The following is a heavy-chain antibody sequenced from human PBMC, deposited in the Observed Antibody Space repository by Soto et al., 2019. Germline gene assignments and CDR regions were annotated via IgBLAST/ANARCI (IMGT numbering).Heavy chain of an antibody. J-gene: IGHJ4*02. CDR3: AKQLPTTLPATLDC. CDR1: GFAFSNYA. CDR2: TTDSGGST. D-gene: IGHD2-2*01. V-gene: IGHV3-23*01. Sequence: GGSLRLSCAASGFAFSNYAMSWVRQAPGKGLEWVSTTTDSGGSTYYADSVRGRFTISRDNSKNTLFLQLNSLRVEDTVVYYCAKQLPTTLPATLDCWGQGTLVTVSS.